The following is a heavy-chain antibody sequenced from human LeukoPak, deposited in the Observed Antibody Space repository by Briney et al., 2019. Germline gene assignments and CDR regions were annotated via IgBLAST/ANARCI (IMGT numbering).Heavy chain of an antibody. J-gene: IGHJ3*02. CDR2: IYTSGST. D-gene: IGHD2-2*01. V-gene: IGHV4-4*07. Sequence: SETLSLTWTVSGGSISSYYWNWIRQPAGKGLEWIGRIYTSGSTNYNPSLKSRVTMSVDTSKNQFSLKLSSVTAADTAVYYCASLYRGNQLLVRRDAFDIWGQGTMVTVSS. CDR1: GGSISSYY. CDR3: ASLYRGNQLLVRRDAFDI.